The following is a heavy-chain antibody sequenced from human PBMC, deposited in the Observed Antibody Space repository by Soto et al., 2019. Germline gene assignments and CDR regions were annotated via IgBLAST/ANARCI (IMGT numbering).Heavy chain of an antibody. J-gene: IGHJ4*02. CDR2: INAGNGNT. CDR1: GYTFTSYA. V-gene: IGHV1-3*01. CDR3: ARSDYGSGSYFDY. Sequence: ASVKVSSKASGYTFTSYAMHWVRQAPGQRLEWMGWINAGNGNTKYSQKFQGRVTITRDTSASTAYMELSSLRSEDTAVYYCARSDYGSGSYFDYWGQGTLVTVSS. D-gene: IGHD3-10*01.